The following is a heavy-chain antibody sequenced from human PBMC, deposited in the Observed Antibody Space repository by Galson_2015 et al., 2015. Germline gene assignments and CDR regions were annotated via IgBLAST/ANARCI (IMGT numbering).Heavy chain of an antibody. V-gene: IGHV3-48*03. CDR1: GFTFSGYE. J-gene: IGHJ4*02. CDR3: ARGGLYCSGGSCSSRPFDY. Sequence: SLRLSCAASGFTFSGYEMNWVRQAPGKGLEWVSYISSSGSTIYYADSVKGRFTISRDNAKNSLYLQMNSLRAEDTAVYYCARGGLYCSGGSCSSRPFDYWGQGTLVTVSS. D-gene: IGHD2-15*01. CDR2: ISSSGSTI.